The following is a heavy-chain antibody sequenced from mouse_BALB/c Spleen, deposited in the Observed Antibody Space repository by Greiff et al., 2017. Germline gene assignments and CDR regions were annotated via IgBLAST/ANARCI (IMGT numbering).Heavy chain of an antibody. CDR1: EFTFSSYA. J-gene: IGHJ4*01. D-gene: IGHD2-14*01. V-gene: IGHV5-6-5*01. Sequence: EVKLVESGGGLVKPGGSLKLSCAASEFTFSSYAMSWVRQTPEKRLEWVASISSGGSTYYPDSVKGRFTISRDNARNILYLQMSSLRSEDTAMYYCARGDPYYRFFYAMDYWGQGTSVTVSS. CDR2: ISSGGST. CDR3: ARGDPYYRFFYAMDY.